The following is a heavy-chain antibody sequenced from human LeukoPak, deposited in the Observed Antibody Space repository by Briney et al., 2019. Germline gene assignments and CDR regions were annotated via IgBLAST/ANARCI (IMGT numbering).Heavy chain of an antibody. J-gene: IGHJ4*02. Sequence: PGGSLRLSCAASGLTFSDYAMDWVRQAPGKGLEWVSSISSSSSYIYYADSVKGRFTISRDNAKNSLYLQMNSLRAEDTAVYYCASGVRYSSSWYPFDYWGQGTLVTVSS. CDR2: ISSSSSYI. CDR3: ASGVRYSSSWYPFDY. CDR1: GLTFSDYA. D-gene: IGHD6-13*01. V-gene: IGHV3-21*01.